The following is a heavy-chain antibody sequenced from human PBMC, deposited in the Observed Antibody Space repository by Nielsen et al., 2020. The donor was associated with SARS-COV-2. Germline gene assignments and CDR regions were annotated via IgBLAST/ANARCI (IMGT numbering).Heavy chain of an antibody. J-gene: IGHJ4*02. Sequence: GESLKISCAASGFTFSSPWMHWVCQAPEKGLEWVADIKCDGSEKHYVDSVKGRLTISRDNAKNSLYLQVNSLRVEDTAVYYCAKVRSWRLDAFDSWGQGTLVTVSS. CDR3: AKVRSWRLDAFDS. CDR1: GFTFSSPW. CDR2: IKCDGSEK. V-gene: IGHV3-52*01. D-gene: IGHD6-13*01.